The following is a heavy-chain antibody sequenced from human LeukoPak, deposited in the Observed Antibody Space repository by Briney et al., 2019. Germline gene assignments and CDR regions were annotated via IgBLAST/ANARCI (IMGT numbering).Heavy chain of an antibody. CDR3: AKAFPGLWFGEA. Sequence: GGSLRLSCAASGFSVSNHYMSWVRQAPGKGLEWVSDIYRGGSTYYADSVKGRFTISRDSSKNTLYLQMSSLRAEDTAVYYCAKAFPGLWFGEAWGQGTLVTVSS. CDR2: IYRGGST. D-gene: IGHD3-10*01. V-gene: IGHV3-53*01. CDR1: GFSVSNHY. J-gene: IGHJ4*02.